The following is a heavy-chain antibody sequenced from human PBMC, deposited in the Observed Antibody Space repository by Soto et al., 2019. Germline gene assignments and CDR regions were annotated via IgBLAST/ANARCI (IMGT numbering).Heavy chain of an antibody. J-gene: IGHJ5*02. V-gene: IGHV4-59*01. CDR3: ARYCSGGSCYLDP. D-gene: IGHD2-15*01. CDR1: GGSISSYY. Sequence: SETLSLTCTVSGGSISSYYWSWIRQPPGKGLEWIRYMYHRGSTNYNPSLKSRVTISVDTSKNQFSLKMSSVTTADTAVYYCARYCSGGSCYLDPWGQGTLVTVS. CDR2: MYHRGST.